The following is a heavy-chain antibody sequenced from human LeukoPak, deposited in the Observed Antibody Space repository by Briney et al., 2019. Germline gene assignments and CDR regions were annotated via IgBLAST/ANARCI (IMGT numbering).Heavy chain of an antibody. CDR2: MYYSGNT. D-gene: IGHD4-23*01. CDR1: GGSISSSSYY. Sequence: SETLSLTCSVSGGSISSSSYYWGWIRQAPGKGLEWIGSMYYSGNTYCNPSLESRVTTSVDTSKNQFSLKLSSVTAADMAVYYCARHHGGSVPGPLEYWGQGTLVTVSS. V-gene: IGHV4-39*01. CDR3: ARHHGGSVPGPLEY. J-gene: IGHJ4*02.